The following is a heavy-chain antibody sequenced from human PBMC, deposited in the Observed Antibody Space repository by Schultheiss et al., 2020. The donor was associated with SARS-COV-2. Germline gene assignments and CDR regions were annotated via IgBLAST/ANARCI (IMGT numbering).Heavy chain of an antibody. J-gene: IGHJ4*02. CDR2: LHTSGST. D-gene: IGHD6-19*01. Sequence: SETLSLTCTVSGGSISSGNYYWSWIRQPAGKGLEWIGHLHTSGSTNYSPSLKSRVTISVDTSKNQFSLKLSSVTAADTAVYYCAREGWSNYFDYWGQGILVTVSS. CDR3: AREGWSNYFDY. CDR1: GGSISSGNYY. V-gene: IGHV4-61*09.